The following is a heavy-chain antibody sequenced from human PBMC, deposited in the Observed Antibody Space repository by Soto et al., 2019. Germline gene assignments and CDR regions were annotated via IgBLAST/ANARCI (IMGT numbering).Heavy chain of an antibody. CDR1: GFTFSSYE. V-gene: IGHV3-48*03. D-gene: IGHD3-3*02. CDR2: ISSSGSTI. J-gene: IGHJ6*02. CDR3: ARDGYHFWGYHYYGMDV. Sequence: GGSLRLSCAASGFTFSSYEMNWVRQAPGKGLEWVSYISSSGSTIYYADSVKGRFTTSRDNAKNSLYLQMNSLRAEDTAVYYCARDGYHFWGYHYYGMDVWGQGTTVTVSS.